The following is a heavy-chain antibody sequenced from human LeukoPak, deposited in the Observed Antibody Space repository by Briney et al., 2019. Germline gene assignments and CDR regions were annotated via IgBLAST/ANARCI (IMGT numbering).Heavy chain of an antibody. CDR3: TSHAAFDP. J-gene: IGHJ5*02. CDR2: IKSKNVGGTT. Sequence: GGSLRLSCAASGFTFNNAWMNWVRQAPGKGLEWAGRIKSKNVGGTTDYAAPVKGRSTISRDDSKNTVYLQMNSLKIEDTAVYYCTSHAAFDPWGQGTLVTVSS. V-gene: IGHV3-15*01. CDR1: GFTFNNAW.